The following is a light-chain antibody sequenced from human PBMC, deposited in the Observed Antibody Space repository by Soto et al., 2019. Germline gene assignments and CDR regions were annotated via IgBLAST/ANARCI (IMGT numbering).Light chain of an antibody. CDR3: QSYDSSLSGYV. CDR2: GNS. Sequence: QSALTQPPSASGTPGQRVTISCSGSSSNIGRNAVNWYQQLPGTAPKLLIYGNSNRPSGVPDRFSGSKSGTSASLAITGLQAEDEADYYCQSYDSSLSGYVFGTGTKLTVL. CDR1: SSNIGRNA. J-gene: IGLJ1*01. V-gene: IGLV1-40*01.